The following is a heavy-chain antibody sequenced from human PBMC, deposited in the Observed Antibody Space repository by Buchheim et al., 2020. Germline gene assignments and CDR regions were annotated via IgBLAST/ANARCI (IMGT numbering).Heavy chain of an antibody. Sequence: QVQLQESGPGLVKPSQTLSPTCTVSGGSISSGGYHWSWIRQHPGKGLEWIGYIHYSGSTYYNPSLKSRVTISIATSKNQFSLKLSSMTAADTAVYYCARADGGTLDYWGQGTL. CDR2: IHYSGST. CDR3: ARADGGTLDY. J-gene: IGHJ4*02. CDR1: GGSISSGGYH. D-gene: IGHD4-23*01. V-gene: IGHV4-31*03.